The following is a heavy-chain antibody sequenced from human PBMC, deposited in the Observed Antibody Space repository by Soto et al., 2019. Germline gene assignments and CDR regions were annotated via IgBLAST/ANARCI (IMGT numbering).Heavy chain of an antibody. V-gene: IGHV1-3*05. D-gene: IGHD6-19*01. CDR1: GYTFTSYA. Sequence: QVQLVQSGAEEKKPEASVKVSCKASGYTFTSYAMHWVRQAPGQRLEWMGWINAGNGNTKYSQKFQGRVTITRDTSASTAYMELSSLRSEDTAVYYCATGIAVAGFDYWGQGTLVTVSS. CDR3: ATGIAVAGFDY. CDR2: INAGNGNT. J-gene: IGHJ4*02.